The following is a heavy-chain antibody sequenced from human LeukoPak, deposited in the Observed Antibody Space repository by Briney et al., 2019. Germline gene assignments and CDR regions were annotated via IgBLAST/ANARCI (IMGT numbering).Heavy chain of an antibody. J-gene: IGHJ4*02. V-gene: IGHV3-7*01. Sequence: GGSLRLSCAASGFTFSSYWMSWVRQAPGKGLEWVANIKQDGSEKYYVDSVKGRFTISRDNAKNSLYLQMNSLRAEDTAVYYCARDLTDCSGGSCYLYYFDYWGQGTLVTVSS. D-gene: IGHD2-15*01. CDR1: GFTFSSYW. CDR3: ARDLTDCSGGSCYLYYFDY. CDR2: IKQDGSEK.